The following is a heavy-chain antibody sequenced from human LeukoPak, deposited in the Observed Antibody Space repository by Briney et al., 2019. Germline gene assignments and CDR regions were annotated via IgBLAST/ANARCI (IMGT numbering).Heavy chain of an antibody. J-gene: IGHJ4*02. Sequence: GGSLRLSCAASGFTFSSYGMHWVRQAPGKGLEWVAVIWYDGSNKYYADSVKGRFTISRDNSKNTLYLQMNSLRAEDTAVYYCARDGFGEMGYFDYWGQGTLVTASS. CDR2: IWYDGSNK. CDR1: GFTFSSYG. D-gene: IGHD3-10*01. V-gene: IGHV3-33*01. CDR3: ARDGFGEMGYFDY.